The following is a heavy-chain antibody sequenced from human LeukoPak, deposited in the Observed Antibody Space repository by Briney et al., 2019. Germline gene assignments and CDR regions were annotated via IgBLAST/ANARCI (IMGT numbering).Heavy chain of an antibody. V-gene: IGHV3-48*04. CDR1: GFTFSTYS. Sequence: GGSLRLSCAASGFTFSTYSMNWVRQAPGKGLEWVSYIDTGTSTIYYADSVKGRFTISRDNAKNSVYLQMNSLRAEDTAMYYCARWYDYDSKGYSYYFDYWGQGTLVTVSS. D-gene: IGHD3-22*01. CDR2: IDTGTSTI. J-gene: IGHJ4*02. CDR3: ARWYDYDSKGYSYYFDY.